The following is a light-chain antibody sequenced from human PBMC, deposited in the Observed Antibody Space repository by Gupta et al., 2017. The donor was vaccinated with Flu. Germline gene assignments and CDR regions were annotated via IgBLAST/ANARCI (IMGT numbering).Light chain of an antibody. CDR3: QHLHSYPLS. Sequence: GDGVTITCRASQGLSNYLAWYQQKPGRVPQLLIYDASTLQSGVPSRFSGSGSGTEFTLTISSLQPEDFATYYCQHLHSYPLSFGGGTKVEIK. CDR1: QGLSNY. V-gene: IGKV1-9*01. CDR2: DAS. J-gene: IGKJ4*01.